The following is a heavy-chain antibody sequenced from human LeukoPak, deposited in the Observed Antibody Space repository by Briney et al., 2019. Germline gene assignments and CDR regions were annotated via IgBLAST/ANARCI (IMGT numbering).Heavy chain of an antibody. CDR2: IYYSGST. V-gene: IGHV4-39*07. Sequence: SETLSLTCTVSGGSISSSSYYWGWIRQPPGKGLEWIGSIYYSGSTYYNPSLKSRVTISVDTSKNQFSLKLSSVTAADTAVYYCARGYNWNVHAFDIWGQGTMDTVSS. D-gene: IGHD1-20*01. CDR3: ARGYNWNVHAFDI. CDR1: GGSISSSSYY. J-gene: IGHJ3*02.